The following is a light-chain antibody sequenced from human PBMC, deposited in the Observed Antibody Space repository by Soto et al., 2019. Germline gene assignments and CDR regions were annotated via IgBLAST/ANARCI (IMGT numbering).Light chain of an antibody. J-gene: IGLJ3*02. CDR2: EVT. Sequence: QSALTQPPSASGSPGQSVTISCTGTSGDVGAYNYVSWYQQHAGKAPILVIYEVTKRPSGVPDRFSGSKSANTASLTVSGLQAEDEADYYCSSFASSNTWVFGGGTQLTVL. CDR1: SGDVGAYNY. V-gene: IGLV2-8*01. CDR3: SSFASSNTWV.